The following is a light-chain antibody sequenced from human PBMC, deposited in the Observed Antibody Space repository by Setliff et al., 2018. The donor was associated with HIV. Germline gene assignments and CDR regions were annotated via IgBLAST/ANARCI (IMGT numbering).Light chain of an antibody. CDR3: CSYAGGDTWI. CDR1: SSDIGDYES. V-gene: IGLV2-23*02. J-gene: IGLJ2*01. Sequence: QSVLTQPASVSGSPGQSITISCTGSSSDIGDYESVSWYQQHPGEVPKLMIYDVTKRPSGVSNRFSASESGNTASLTISGLQAEDEAHYYCCSYAGGDTWIFGGGTK. CDR2: DVT.